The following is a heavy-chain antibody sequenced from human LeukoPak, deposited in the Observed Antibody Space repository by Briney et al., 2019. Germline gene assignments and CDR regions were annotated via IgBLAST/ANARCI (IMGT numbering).Heavy chain of an antibody. CDR1: GFPFSIYG. J-gene: IGHJ4*02. Sequence: PGGSLRLSCAGSGFPFSIYGMNWARQAPGKGLEWVSGISPGGGPTYYADSVKGRFTISRDNSKNTLWLQMNSLRAEDTAVYYCAKGPRGYSGYDALSWGQGTLVTVSS. D-gene: IGHD5-12*01. V-gene: IGHV3-23*01. CDR3: AKGPRGYSGYDALS. CDR2: ISPGGGPT.